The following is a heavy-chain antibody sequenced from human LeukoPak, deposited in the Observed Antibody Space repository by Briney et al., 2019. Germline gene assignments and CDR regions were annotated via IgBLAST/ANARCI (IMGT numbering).Heavy chain of an antibody. D-gene: IGHD3-10*01. CDR2: ISSNGGST. CDR1: GFTFSSYA. V-gene: IGHV3-64D*06. J-gene: IGHJ5*02. Sequence: PGGSLRLSCSASGFTFSSYAMHWVRQAPGKGLEYVSAISSNGGSTYYADSEKGRFTISRDNSKNALYLQMSSLRAEDTAVYYCVKALFSGGFDPWGQGTLVTVSS. CDR3: VKALFSGGFDP.